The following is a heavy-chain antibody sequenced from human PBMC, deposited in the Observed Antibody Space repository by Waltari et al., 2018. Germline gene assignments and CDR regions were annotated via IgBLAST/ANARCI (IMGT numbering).Heavy chain of an antibody. J-gene: IGHJ4*02. CDR1: GFTFGNYA. CDR2: ISGGGDKT. Sequence: EVQLLESGGALVQPGGSLRLSCVASGFTFGNYAMNWVRQAPGKGLEWVSVISGGGDKTYHADSVKGRFTSSRDNSKNTLYLQINSLTPEDTAVYYCAKKAHYYDSSATFDSWGQGTLVTVSS. V-gene: IGHV3-23*01. CDR3: AKKAHYYDSSATFDS. D-gene: IGHD3-22*01.